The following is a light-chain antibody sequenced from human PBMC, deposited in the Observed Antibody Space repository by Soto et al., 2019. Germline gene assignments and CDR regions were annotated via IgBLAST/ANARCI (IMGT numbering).Light chain of an antibody. CDR2: EVS. V-gene: IGLV2-14*01. CDR1: SSDVGGYKY. CDR3: SSYRSGGTFV. J-gene: IGLJ1*01. Sequence: QSVLTQPASVSGSPGQSITISCTGTSSDVGGYKYVSWYQHHADKAPKLMIYEVSNRPSGVSNRFSGSKSGNTASLTISGLQAEDEADYYCSSYRSGGTFVFGSGTKVTVL.